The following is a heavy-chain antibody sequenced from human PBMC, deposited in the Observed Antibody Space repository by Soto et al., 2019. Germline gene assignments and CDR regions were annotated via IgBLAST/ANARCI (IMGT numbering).Heavy chain of an antibody. J-gene: IGHJ4*02. CDR2: INHSGST. CDR3: ARDDSGIDY. V-gene: IGHV4-34*01. Sequence: PSETLSLTCAVYGGSFSGYYWSWIRQPQGKGLEWIGEINHSGSTNYNPSLKSRVTISVDTSKNQFSLKLSSVTAADTAVYYRARDDSGIDYWGQGNLVTVSS. CDR1: GGSFSGYY. D-gene: IGHD1-1*01.